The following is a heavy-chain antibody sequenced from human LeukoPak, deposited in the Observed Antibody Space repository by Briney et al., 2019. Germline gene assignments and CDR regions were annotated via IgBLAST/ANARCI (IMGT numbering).Heavy chain of an antibody. J-gene: IGHJ3*02. D-gene: IGHD6-19*01. CDR1: GGSFSGYH. Sequence: SETLSLTCAVYGGSFSGYHWSWIRQPPGKGLEWIGEINHSGSTNYNPSLKSRVTISVDTSKNQFSLKLSSVTAADTAVYYCARGLIAVAVNRRDAFDIWGQGTMVTVSS. CDR2: INHSGST. CDR3: ARGLIAVAVNRRDAFDI. V-gene: IGHV4-34*01.